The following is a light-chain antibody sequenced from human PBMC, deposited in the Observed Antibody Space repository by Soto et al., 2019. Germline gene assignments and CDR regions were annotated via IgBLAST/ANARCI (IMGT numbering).Light chain of an antibody. CDR3: QQYGTSPRT. J-gene: IGKJ1*01. CDR1: QSVSSNY. V-gene: IGKV3-20*01. Sequence: EIVLTQSPDTLSLSPGERATLSCRASQSVSSNYFAWYQQKSGQAPMLLIYGASSRASGIPDRFSGSASGTDFILTISRLEPEDFALYYCQQYGTSPRTFGQGTKVEVK. CDR2: GAS.